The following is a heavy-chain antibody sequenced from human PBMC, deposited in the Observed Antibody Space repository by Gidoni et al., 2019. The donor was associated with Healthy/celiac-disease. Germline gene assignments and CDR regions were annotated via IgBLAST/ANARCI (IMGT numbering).Heavy chain of an antibody. J-gene: IGHJ3*02. CDR2: INSDGSST. CDR1: GFTYSSNR. Sequence: EVQLVESGGGLVQPGGSLRLLCAASGFTYSSNRMHWVRQAPGMGLVWVSRINSDGSSTSYADPVKGRFTISRDNAKNTLYLQMNSLRAEDTAVYYCARPYYDSSGYYLGGDAFDIWGQGTMVTVSS. V-gene: IGHV3-74*01. D-gene: IGHD3-22*01. CDR3: ARPYYDSSGYYLGGDAFDI.